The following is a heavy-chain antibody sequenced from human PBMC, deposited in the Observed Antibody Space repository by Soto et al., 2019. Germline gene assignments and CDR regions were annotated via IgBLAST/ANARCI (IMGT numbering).Heavy chain of an antibody. Sequence: SETLSLTCAVSGGSISSGGYSWSWIRQPPGKGLEWIGYIYHSGSTYYNPSLKSRVTISVDRSKNQFSLKLTSVTAADTAVYYCAREPRQGDRIYYFDSWGQGTVVTVSS. CDR1: GGSISSGGYS. J-gene: IGHJ4*02. CDR2: IYHSGST. CDR3: AREPRQGDRIYYFDS. D-gene: IGHD2-21*02. V-gene: IGHV4-30-2*01.